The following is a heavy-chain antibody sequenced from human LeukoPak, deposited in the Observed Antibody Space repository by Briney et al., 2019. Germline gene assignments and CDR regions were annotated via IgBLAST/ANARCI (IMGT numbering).Heavy chain of an antibody. CDR3: ARVGLGPVYYYGMDV. CDR2: IHSDGSTT. CDR1: GFTFSSYP. D-gene: IGHD3-16*01. Sequence: SGGSLRLSCAASGFTFSSYPLSWVRQAPGKGLVWVSRIHSDGSTTSYADSVKGRFTVSRDNAKNTLYLQMNSLRAEDTAVYYCARVGLGPVYYYGMDVWGQGTTVTVSS. V-gene: IGHV3-74*01. J-gene: IGHJ6*02.